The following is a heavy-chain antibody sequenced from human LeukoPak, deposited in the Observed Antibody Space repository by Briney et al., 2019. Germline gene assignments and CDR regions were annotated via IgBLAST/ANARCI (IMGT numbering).Heavy chain of an antibody. V-gene: IGHV3-7*03. CDR2: TKGDGSEE. CDR3: EAYGSV. D-gene: IGHD3-10*01. CDR1: GFSFSNYW. J-gene: IGHJ4*02. Sequence: PGGSLRLSCAGSGFSFSNYWMSWVRQAPGEGLEWVANTKGDGSEEYYVESVKGRFRISRDNAKNALYLQMNSLRIEDTAIYYCEAYGSVWGQGTLVAVSS.